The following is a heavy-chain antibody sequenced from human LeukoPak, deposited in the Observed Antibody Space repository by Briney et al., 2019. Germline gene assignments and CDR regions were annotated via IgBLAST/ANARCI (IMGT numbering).Heavy chain of an antibody. D-gene: IGHD3-22*01. CDR2: ISYDGSNK. V-gene: IGHV3-30-3*01. J-gene: IGHJ4*02. Sequence: GRSLRLSCAASGFTFSSYAMHWVRQAPGKGLEWVAVISYDGSNKYYADSAKGRFTISRDNSKNTLYLRMNSLRAEDTAVYYCARDIPYTMIADYWGQGTLVTVSS. CDR1: GFTFSSYA. CDR3: ARDIPYTMIADY.